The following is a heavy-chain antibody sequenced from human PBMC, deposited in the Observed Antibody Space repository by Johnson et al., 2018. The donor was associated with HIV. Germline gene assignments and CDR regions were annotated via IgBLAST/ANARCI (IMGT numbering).Heavy chain of an antibody. V-gene: IGHV3-30-3*01. Sequence: QVQLVESGGGMVQPGGSLRLSCAASAFTFSSYAMHWVRQAPGKGLEWVALISYDGTNKYSADSVKGRFTISRDNSKNTLYLQMNSLRAEDTAVYYCARDQRGDIIPTTYDAFDIWGQGTMVTVSS. CDR1: AFTFSSYA. CDR2: ISYDGTNK. J-gene: IGHJ3*02. D-gene: IGHD5-12*01. CDR3: ARDQRGDIIPTTYDAFDI.